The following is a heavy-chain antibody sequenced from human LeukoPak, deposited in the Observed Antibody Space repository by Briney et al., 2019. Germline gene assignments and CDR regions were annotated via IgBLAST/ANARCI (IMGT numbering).Heavy chain of an antibody. CDR2: INHSGST. J-gene: IGHJ5*02. Sequence: SETLSLTCAVYGGSFSGYYWSWIRQPPGKGLEWIGEINHSGSTNYTPSLKSRVTISVDTSKNQFSLKLSSVTAADTAVYYWARVGCSSTSCSNWFDPWGQGNLVTVSS. D-gene: IGHD2-2*01. CDR3: ARVGCSSTSCSNWFDP. CDR1: GGSFSGYY. V-gene: IGHV4-34*01.